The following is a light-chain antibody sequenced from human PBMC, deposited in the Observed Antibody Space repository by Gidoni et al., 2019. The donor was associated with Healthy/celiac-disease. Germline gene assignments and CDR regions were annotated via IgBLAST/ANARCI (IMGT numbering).Light chain of an antibody. CDR3: MQALQTPPT. CDR1: QSLLHSNGYNY. CDR2: LGS. Sequence: DIVMTQSPLSLPVTPGEPASISCRSSQSLLHSNGYNYLDWYLQKPGQSPQLLIYLGSNRASGVPDRFSGSGAGTDFTLKSSRVEAEDVGVYYCMQALQTPPTCXGXTKVXIK. V-gene: IGKV2-28*01. J-gene: IGKJ4*01.